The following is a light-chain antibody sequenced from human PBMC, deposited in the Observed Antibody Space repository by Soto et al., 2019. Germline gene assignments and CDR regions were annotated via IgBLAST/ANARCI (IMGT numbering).Light chain of an antibody. CDR1: QSVSID. V-gene: IGKV3-15*01. Sequence: TQFPATLSLSPREKSTLSCRASQSVSIDLAWYQQTPGQAPRLPIYGASTRATGIPVRFSGSASGTEFTLTISSLQSEDFTVYYCQQYNKWPLTFGQGTKVDI. CDR3: QQYNKWPLT. CDR2: GAS. J-gene: IGKJ1*01.